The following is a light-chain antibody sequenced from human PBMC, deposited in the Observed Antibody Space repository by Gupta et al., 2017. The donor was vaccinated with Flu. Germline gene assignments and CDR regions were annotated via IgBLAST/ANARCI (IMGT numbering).Light chain of an antibody. Sequence: GDTVTITCQATQDINKFLNWYRQKPGKAPKILIFDASNLEIGVPSRFSGGGTGTHFSLTISSLQPEDVATYYCQQYASAPLTFGEGTKVEI. CDR2: DAS. CDR3: QQYASAPLT. CDR1: QDINKF. J-gene: IGKJ4*01. V-gene: IGKV1-33*01.